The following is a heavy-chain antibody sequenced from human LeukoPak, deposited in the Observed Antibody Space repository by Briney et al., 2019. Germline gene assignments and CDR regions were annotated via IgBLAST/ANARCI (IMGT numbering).Heavy chain of an antibody. D-gene: IGHD2-15*01. V-gene: IGHV3-30*18. CDR2: ISYDGSNK. Sequence: GGSLRLSCAASGFTFSSYWMHWVRQAPGKGLEWVAVISYDGSNKYYADSVKGRFTISRDNSKNTLYLQMNSLRAEDTAVYYCAKDWSGYCSGGSCYGDYWGQGTLVTVSS. J-gene: IGHJ4*02. CDR3: AKDWSGYCSGGSCYGDY. CDR1: GFTFSSYW.